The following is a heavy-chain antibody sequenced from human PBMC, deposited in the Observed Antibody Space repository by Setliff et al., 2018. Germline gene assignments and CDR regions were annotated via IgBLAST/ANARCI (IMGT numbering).Heavy chain of an antibody. CDR3: ARERNYGSGTGPDFDK. CDR2: ISSSSSFI. D-gene: IGHD3-10*01. Sequence: GSLRLSCAASDFSFSLYSMSWVRQAPGKGLEWVSSISSSSSFIYYAESLKGRFTISRDNAKNSVYLQLNSLRADDTALYFCARERNYGSGTGPDFDKWGQGTLVTVSS. CDR1: DFSFSLYS. J-gene: IGHJ4*02. V-gene: IGHV3-21*01.